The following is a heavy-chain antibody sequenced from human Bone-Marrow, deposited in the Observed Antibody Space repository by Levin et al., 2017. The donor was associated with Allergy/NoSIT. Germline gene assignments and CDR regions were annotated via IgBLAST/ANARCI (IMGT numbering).Heavy chain of an antibody. CDR3: ARLLPTALTDYGDFLERDRADV. V-gene: IGHV4-30-4*01. D-gene: IGHD4-17*01. CDR2: IYYSGRT. CDR1: GGSISSGDHY. J-gene: IGHJ6*02. Sequence: SETLSLTCTVSGGSISSGDHYWTWIRQPPGKGLECIGYIYYSGRTHYKPSLKSRITISLDASKNQFSLKLSSVTAADTAVYYCARLLPTALTDYGDFLERDRADVWGQGTTITVSS.